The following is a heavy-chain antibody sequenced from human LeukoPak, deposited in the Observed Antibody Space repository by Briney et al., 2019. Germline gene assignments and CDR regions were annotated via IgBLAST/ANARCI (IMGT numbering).Heavy chain of an antibody. V-gene: IGHV1-24*01. CDR2: FDPEDGET. J-gene: IGHJ4*02. CDR1: GYTLTELS. Sequence: ASVKVSCKVSGYTLTELSMHWVRPAPGKGLEWMGGFDPEDGETIYAQKFQGRATMTEDTSTDTAYMELSSLRSEDTAVYYCATSGTYYDILTGYYYWGQGTLVTVSS. D-gene: IGHD3-9*01. CDR3: ATSGTYYDILTGYYY.